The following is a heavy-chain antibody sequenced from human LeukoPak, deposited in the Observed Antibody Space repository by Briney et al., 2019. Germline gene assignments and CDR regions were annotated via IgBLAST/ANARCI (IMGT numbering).Heavy chain of an antibody. Sequence: GGSLRLSCAASGFTFSTYAIHWVRQAPGKGLEWVAVIWFDGSEQYYADSVKGRFIISRDNSKSTSNLQLNSLRAEDTAVYYCAREGDSRWGELSPWGQGSLVTVSS. D-gene: IGHD3-16*02. CDR3: AREGDSRWGELSP. V-gene: IGHV3-33*01. J-gene: IGHJ1*01. CDR1: GFTFSTYA. CDR2: IWFDGSEQ.